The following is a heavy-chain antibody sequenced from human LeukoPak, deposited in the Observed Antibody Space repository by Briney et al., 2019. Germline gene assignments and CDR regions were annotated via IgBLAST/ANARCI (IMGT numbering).Heavy chain of an antibody. V-gene: IGHV4-4*08. D-gene: IGHD2-15*01. Sequence: SETLSLTCTISGGSISNYYWGWIRQPPGKALEWIGYIYSSGSTNYNPSLRNRVSISEDTSKNQFSLRLRSVTAADTAVYYCARRYCSGDSCYYFDYWGQGTLVTVSS. CDR1: GGSISNYY. J-gene: IGHJ4*02. CDR3: ARRYCSGDSCYYFDY. CDR2: IYSSGST.